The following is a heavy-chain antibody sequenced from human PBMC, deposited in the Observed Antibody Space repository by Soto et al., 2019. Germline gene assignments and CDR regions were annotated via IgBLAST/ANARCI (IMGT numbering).Heavy chain of an antibody. Sequence: SETLSLTCTVSGGSISSYYWSWIRQPPGKGLEWIGYIYYSGSTNYNPSLKSRVTISVDTPKNQFSLKLGSVTAADTAVYYCARHETGSYQPFDYWGQGTLVTVSS. CDR1: GGSISSYY. CDR3: ARHETGSYQPFDY. CDR2: IYYSGST. J-gene: IGHJ4*02. V-gene: IGHV4-59*08. D-gene: IGHD3-10*01.